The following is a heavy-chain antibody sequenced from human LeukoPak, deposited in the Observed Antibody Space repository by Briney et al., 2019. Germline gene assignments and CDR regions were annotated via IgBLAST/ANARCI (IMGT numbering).Heavy chain of an antibody. Sequence: PGGSLRLSCTVSGFTVSTTLMDWVRQAPGKGLEWVSVIYDDGRSVYADSVRGRFTISRDTSKNMVDLQMNSLRAEDTAVYYCARDSGSGVYFDYWGQGTLVTVSS. CDR1: GFTVSTTL. CDR3: ARDSGSGVYFDY. V-gene: IGHV3-66*01. D-gene: IGHD3-10*01. J-gene: IGHJ4*02. CDR2: IYDDGRS.